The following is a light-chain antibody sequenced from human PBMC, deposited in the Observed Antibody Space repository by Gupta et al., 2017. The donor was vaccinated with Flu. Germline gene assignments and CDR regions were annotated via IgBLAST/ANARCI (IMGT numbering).Light chain of an antibody. CDR2: QAS. CDR3: QQYNSYPWT. J-gene: IGKJ1*01. V-gene: IGKV1-5*03. CDR1: QSISSW. Sequence: IQMPRSPSTLSASVGDRVTITCRASQSISSWLAWYQQRPGKAPDLLIYQASSLESGVPSRFSGSGSGTEFTLTISSLQPDDFVTYYCQQYNSYPWTFGQGTKVEIK.